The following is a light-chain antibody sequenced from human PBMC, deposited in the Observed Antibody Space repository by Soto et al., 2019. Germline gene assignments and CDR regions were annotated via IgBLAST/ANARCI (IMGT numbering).Light chain of an antibody. V-gene: IGKV3-20*01. J-gene: IGKJ1*01. CDR2: GAS. CDR3: QQYGSSPLT. CDR1: QSVSSSY. Sequence: EIGLTQSPGTLSLSPGERATLSWRASQSVSSSYLAWYQHKNGQAPRLPIYGASIRASGIPDRFSGSGYGTDFNLTISRLETEDFAVYYCQQYGSSPLTFGQGTKVDIK.